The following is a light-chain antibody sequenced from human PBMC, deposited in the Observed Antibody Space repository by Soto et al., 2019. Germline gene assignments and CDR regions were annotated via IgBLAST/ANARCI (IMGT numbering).Light chain of an antibody. CDR1: QNIGNY. CDR3: QQSYNTPRT. CDR2: GAS. J-gene: IGKJ2*02. V-gene: IGKV1-39*01. Sequence: DLQMTQSPSSLSASIGDRVTITCRASQNIGNYLNWYQQKPGKAPKLLIYGASSLHGGVPSRFSGSGSGTDFTLTIPSLQPEDFAAYYCQQSYNTPRTFGQGTKLEI.